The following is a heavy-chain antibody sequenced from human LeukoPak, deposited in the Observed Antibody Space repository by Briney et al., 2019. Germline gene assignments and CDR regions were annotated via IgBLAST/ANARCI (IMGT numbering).Heavy chain of an antibody. Sequence: NPSETLPLTCTVSGGSISSGDYYWSWIRQPPGKGLEWIGYIYYSGSTYYNPSLKSRVTISVDTSKNQFSLKLSSVTAADTAVYYCARERARQLVRGDYYYYGMDVWGQGTTVTVSS. D-gene: IGHD6-13*01. J-gene: IGHJ6*02. CDR3: ARERARQLVRGDYYYYGMDV. V-gene: IGHV4-30-4*01. CDR1: GGSISSGDYY. CDR2: IYYSGST.